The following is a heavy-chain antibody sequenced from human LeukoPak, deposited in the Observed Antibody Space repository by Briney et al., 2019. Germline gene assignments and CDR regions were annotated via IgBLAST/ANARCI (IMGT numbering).Heavy chain of an antibody. CDR2: ISSSGSTI. CDR1: GFTFSSYE. D-gene: IGHD1-26*01. Sequence: GGSLRLSCAASGFTFSSYEMNWVRQAPGKGLEWVSYISSSGSTIYYADSVKGRFTISRDNAKNSLYLQMNSLRAEDTAVYYCARDRGRWELQHFDYWGQGTLVTVSS. CDR3: ARDRGRWELQHFDY. J-gene: IGHJ4*02. V-gene: IGHV3-48*03.